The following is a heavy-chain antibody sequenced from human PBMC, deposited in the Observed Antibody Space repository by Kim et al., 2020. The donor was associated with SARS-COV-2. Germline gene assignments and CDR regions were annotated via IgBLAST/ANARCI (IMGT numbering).Heavy chain of an antibody. Sequence: SETLSLTCTVSGGSISGYYWSWIRQPAGKGLEWIGRISASGTTNYNPSLNSRVTMSVDASKNQFFLKLKSITAADTAVYYCARSSADYWGQGTLVTVSS. CDR1: GGSISGYY. CDR3: ARSSADY. J-gene: IGHJ4*02. CDR2: ISASGTT. V-gene: IGHV4-4*07.